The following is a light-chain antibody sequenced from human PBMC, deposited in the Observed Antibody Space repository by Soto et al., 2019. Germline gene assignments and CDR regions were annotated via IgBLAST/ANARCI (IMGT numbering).Light chain of an antibody. CDR1: QSVSSD. J-gene: IGKJ1*01. V-gene: IGKV3-20*01. CDR2: GAS. Sequence: EIVLTQSPGTLSLSPGERATLSFRASQSVSSDLAWYHQKPGQAPRLLIYGASSRATGIPDRFSGSGSGTDFTLTISRLEPEDFAVYYCQQYGSSPWTFGQGTKVDIK. CDR3: QQYGSSPWT.